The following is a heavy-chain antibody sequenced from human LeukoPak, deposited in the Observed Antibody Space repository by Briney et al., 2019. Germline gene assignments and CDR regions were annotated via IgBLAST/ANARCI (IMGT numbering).Heavy chain of an antibody. V-gene: IGHV3-23*01. CDR1: GFTFSSYA. Sequence: PSGTLSLTCAASGFTFSSYAWSWVRQAPGKGLEWVSDINSSGGSKYYAYPVKGRFTMSRDNSKNTLYLQMNSLRAEETAVYYWAKDHITRGWYMRYFDYWGQGTLVTVSS. CDR3: AKDHITRGWYMRYFDY. J-gene: IGHJ4*02. D-gene: IGHD6-19*01. CDR2: INSSGGSK.